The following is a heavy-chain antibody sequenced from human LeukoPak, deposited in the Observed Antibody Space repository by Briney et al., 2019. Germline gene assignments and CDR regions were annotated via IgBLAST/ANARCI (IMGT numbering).Heavy chain of an antibody. Sequence: GGSLRLSCAASGFTFSSYWMHWVRQAPGKGLAWVSRINSDGSSTIYADSVKGRFTISRDNAKNTLYLQMNSLTAEDTAVYYCARGAARLGSDYWGQGTLVTVSS. D-gene: IGHD6-6*01. V-gene: IGHV3-74*01. CDR2: INSDGSST. CDR1: GFTFSSYW. J-gene: IGHJ4*02. CDR3: ARGAARLGSDY.